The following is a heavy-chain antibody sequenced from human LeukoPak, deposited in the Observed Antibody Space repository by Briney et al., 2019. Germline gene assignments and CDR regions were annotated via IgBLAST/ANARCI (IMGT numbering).Heavy chain of an antibody. CDR2: VYYSGLT. J-gene: IGHJ4*02. V-gene: IGHV4-39*07. D-gene: IGHD3-10*01. CDR1: GGSINSSNYN. Sequence: PSETLSLTCAVSGGSINSSNYNWGWIRQPPRRGPEWLASVYYSGLTYYNSSLKSRVSISVDTSKNQFSLKLTSVTAADTAVYYCARVAYGSGSRLIDCWGQGTLDTISS. CDR3: ARVAYGSGSRLIDC.